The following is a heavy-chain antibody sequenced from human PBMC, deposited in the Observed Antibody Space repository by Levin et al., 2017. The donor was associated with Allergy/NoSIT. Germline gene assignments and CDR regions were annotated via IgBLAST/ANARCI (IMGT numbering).Heavy chain of an antibody. Sequence: PSETLSLTCTVSGGSVFSGSYYWSWIRQPPGKGLEYIGYVCYSGSTNYNPSLKSRVTIPMDTSKNQLSLKLSSVSAADTAVYHCARGLIITQGGSKYGYGVDVWGQGTPVTVSS. CDR1: GGSVFSGSYY. V-gene: IGHV4-61*01. CDR2: VCYSGST. J-gene: IGHJ6*02. CDR3: ARGLIITQGGSKYGYGVDV. D-gene: IGHD3-10*01.